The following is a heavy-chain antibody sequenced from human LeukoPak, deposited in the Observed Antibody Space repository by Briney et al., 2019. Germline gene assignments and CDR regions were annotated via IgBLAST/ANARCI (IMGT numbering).Heavy chain of an antibody. CDR3: AREDSEAFDI. CDR2: MSTNGRYI. V-gene: IGHV3-21*01. D-gene: IGHD3-10*01. Sequence: GGCLRLSCEASGFSFTTYTMNWVRQAPGKGLEWVSSMSTNGRYIYYADSAKGRFTISRDNAKNSLYLQMNSLRAEDTALYYCAREDSEAFDIWGQGTMVTVSS. J-gene: IGHJ3*02. CDR1: GFSFTTYT.